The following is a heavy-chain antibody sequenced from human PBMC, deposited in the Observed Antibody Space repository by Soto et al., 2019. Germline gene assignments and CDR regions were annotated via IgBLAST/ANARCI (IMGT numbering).Heavy chain of an antibody. V-gene: IGHV3-23*01. J-gene: IGHJ4*02. Sequence: PGGSLRLSCAASGFSFGSYALSWVRQAPGKGLEWVSTISGSDGKTFYADSVKGRFSISRDTSQSTLYLQMNSLRADDTAMYHCARWSYLDYWVQGTRVTVSS. CDR1: GFSFGSYA. CDR2: ISGSDGKT. CDR3: ARWSYLDY. D-gene: IGHD3-3*01.